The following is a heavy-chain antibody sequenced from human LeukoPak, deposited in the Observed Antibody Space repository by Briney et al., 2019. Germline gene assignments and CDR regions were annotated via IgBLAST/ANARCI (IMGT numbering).Heavy chain of an antibody. CDR3: GRGHYGLDV. CDR1: GFSISGHW. CDR2: INADGGEK. J-gene: IGHJ6*02. Sequence: GGSLRLSCTASGFSISGHWQTWVRQTPGKGLEWVAHINADGGEKSYVGSVKGRFTISKDSVENSVTLQMSSLRVEDTGVYYCGRGHYGLDVWGQGATVTVSS. V-gene: IGHV3-7*01.